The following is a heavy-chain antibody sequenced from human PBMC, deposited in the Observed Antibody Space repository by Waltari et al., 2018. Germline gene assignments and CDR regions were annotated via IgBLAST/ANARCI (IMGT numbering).Heavy chain of an antibody. Sequence: QLELQESGPGLVKPSGTLSLTCDVPGDSMSSTYWWSWVRQSPQKGLEWLGQVHGSGKTNYNPSFASRVTISLDTSNNQFSLKIIFATAADTAMYYCARDRGRGLYLDTWGPGTLVTVSP. J-gene: IGHJ5*02. CDR3: ARDRGRGLYLDT. D-gene: IGHD2-15*01. CDR2: VHGSGKT. CDR1: GDSMSSTYW. V-gene: IGHV4-4*02.